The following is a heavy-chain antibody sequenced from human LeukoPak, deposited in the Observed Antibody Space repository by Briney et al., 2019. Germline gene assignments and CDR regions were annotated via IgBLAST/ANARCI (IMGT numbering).Heavy chain of an antibody. CDR2: IDNDGSGT. V-gene: IGHV3-74*01. J-gene: IGHJ5*02. CDR1: GFTFSNYW. Sequence: GGSLRLSCAASGFTFSNYWMHWVRQAPGKGLVWVSRIDNDGSGTVYADSVKGRFTVFRDNAKNTLFLQMNSLRAVDTAVYYCAGDRPHNWFDPWGQGTLVTVSS. CDR3: AGDRPHNWFDP.